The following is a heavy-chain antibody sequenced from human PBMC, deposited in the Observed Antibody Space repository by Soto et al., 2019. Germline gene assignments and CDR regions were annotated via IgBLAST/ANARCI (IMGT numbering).Heavy chain of an antibody. V-gene: IGHV3-74*01. CDR1: GFTFSSYW. CDR2: INSDGSST. D-gene: IGHD2-15*01. Sequence: EVQLVESGGGLVQPGGSLRLSCAASGFTFSSYWMHWVRQAPGKGLVWVSRINSDGSSTSYADSVKGRFTISRDNPKNTLYLQMNSLRAEDTAVYDCARGHCSGGSGPGWFDPWGQGTLVTVSS. J-gene: IGHJ5*02. CDR3: ARGHCSGGSGPGWFDP.